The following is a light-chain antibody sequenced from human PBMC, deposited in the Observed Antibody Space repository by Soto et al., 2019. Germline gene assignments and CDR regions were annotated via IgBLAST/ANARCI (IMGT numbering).Light chain of an antibody. CDR2: EVF. Sequence: QSALTQPPSASGSPGQSVTISCTGTSSDVGGYNYVSWYQQHPGKAPKLMIYEVFKRPSGVPDRFSGSKSGNTASLTVSGLQAEDEADYYCAAWDDSLNGPVFGGGTQLTVL. V-gene: IGLV2-8*01. CDR1: SSDVGGYNY. CDR3: AAWDDSLNGPV. J-gene: IGLJ7*01.